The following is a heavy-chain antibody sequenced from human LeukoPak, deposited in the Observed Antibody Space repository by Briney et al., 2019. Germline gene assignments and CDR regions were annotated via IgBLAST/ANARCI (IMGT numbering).Heavy chain of an antibody. D-gene: IGHD6-19*01. CDR2: IIPIFGTA. V-gene: IGHV1-69*05. CDR1: GGTFSSYA. CDR3: ASADQYSSGWEGGAY. Sequence: SVKVSCKASGGTFSSYAISWVRQAPGQGLEWMGGIIPIFGTANYAQKLQGRVTMTTDTSTSTAYMELRSLRSDDTAVYYCASADQYSSGWEGGAYWGQGTLVTVSS. J-gene: IGHJ4*02.